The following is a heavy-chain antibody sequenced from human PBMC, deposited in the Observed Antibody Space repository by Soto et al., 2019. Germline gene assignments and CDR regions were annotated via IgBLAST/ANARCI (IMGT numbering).Heavy chain of an antibody. Sequence: QVQLVQSGPDVMKPGASVKVSCEASGYTFGGYGISWVRQAPGQGLEWMGGISVYSGNTKYAQKVQGRVAMTIDTSTRTACMELWSVGADDTAMYYWAREAHSTISFPNGYVDYGGQGTLVTVSS. V-gene: IGHV1-18*04. J-gene: IGHJ4*02. D-gene: IGHD2-2*01. CDR1: GYTFGGYG. CDR3: AREAHSTISFPNGYVDY. CDR2: ISVYSGNT.